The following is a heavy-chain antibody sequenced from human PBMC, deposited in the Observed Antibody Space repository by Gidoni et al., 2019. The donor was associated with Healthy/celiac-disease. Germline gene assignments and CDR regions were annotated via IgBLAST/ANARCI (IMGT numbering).Heavy chain of an antibody. D-gene: IGHD6-6*01. CDR1: AFTFSSYA. V-gene: IGHV3-23*01. CDR3: AKIGVGGQLVPYWAFDI. J-gene: IGHJ3*02. Sequence: EVQPLQSGGGLVQPGGSPRPSCSASAFTFSSYAMTWVRQPPGKGLEWVSAISGSGGSTYYADSVKGRFTISRDNSKNTLYLQMNSLRAEDTAVYYCAKIGVGGQLVPYWAFDIWGQGTMVTVSS. CDR2: ISGSGGST.